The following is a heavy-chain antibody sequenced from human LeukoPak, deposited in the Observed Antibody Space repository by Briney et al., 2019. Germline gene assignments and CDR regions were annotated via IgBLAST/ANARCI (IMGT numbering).Heavy chain of an antibody. J-gene: IGHJ4*02. D-gene: IGHD3-22*01. V-gene: IGHV4-34*01. CDR1: GGSLSGYY. CDR3: ARGSSYGASGYPYFGH. CDR2: INHRGTT. Sequence: SETLPLTCAVYGGSLSGYYWSWIRQSPGKGLEWIGEINHRGTTKYNASLESRIHISRDTTKNQFSLEVTSVTAADTATYYCARGSSYGASGYPYFGHWGQGNPVPGSS.